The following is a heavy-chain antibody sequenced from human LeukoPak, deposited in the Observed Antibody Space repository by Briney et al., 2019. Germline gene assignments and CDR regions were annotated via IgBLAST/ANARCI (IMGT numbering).Heavy chain of an antibody. D-gene: IGHD3-9*01. CDR3: AQTARGDILTGYPFDY. CDR1: GFTFSSYA. CDR2: ISGSGGST. V-gene: IGHV3-23*01. J-gene: IGHJ4*02. Sequence: GGSLRLSCAASGFTFSSYAMSWVRQAPGKGLEWVSAISGSGGSTYYADSVKGRFTISRDNSKNTLYLQMNSLRAEDTAVYYCAQTARGDILTGYPFDYWGQGTLVTVSS.